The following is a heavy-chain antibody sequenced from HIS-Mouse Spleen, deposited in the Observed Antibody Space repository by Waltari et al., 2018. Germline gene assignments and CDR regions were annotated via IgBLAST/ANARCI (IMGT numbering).Heavy chain of an antibody. J-gene: IGHJ2*01. CDR1: GGSISSSSYY. CDR2: IYYSGST. Sequence: QLQLQESGPGLVKPSETLSLTCTVSGGSISSSSYYWGWIRQPPGMGLGWIGSIYYSGSTYYHPSLKSRVTISVETSKNQFSLKLSSVTAADTAVYYCAREIPYSSSWYDWYFDLWGRGTLVTVSS. D-gene: IGHD6-13*01. V-gene: IGHV4-39*07. CDR3: AREIPYSSSWYDWYFDL.